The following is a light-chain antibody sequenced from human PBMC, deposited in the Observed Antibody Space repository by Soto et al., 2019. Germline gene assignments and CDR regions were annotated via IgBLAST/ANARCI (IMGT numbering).Light chain of an antibody. V-gene: IGLV2-11*01. CDR2: DVI. CDR1: SSDIGGYNY. CDR3: CSYAGSYTHV. Sequence: QSALTQPRSVSGSPGXSVTISCTXTSSDIGGYNYVSWXQQHPXKAPKLMIYDVIKRPSGVPDRFSGSKSGNTASLTIYGLQAEDEADXYCCSYAGSYTHVFGTGTKLTVL. J-gene: IGLJ1*01.